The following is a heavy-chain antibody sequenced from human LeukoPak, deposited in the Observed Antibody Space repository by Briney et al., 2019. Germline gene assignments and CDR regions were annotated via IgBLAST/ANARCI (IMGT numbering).Heavy chain of an antibody. J-gene: IGHJ6*02. CDR1: GDSISSYY. CDR3: ARDLVLSKYYYYGFDV. V-gene: IGHV4-59*01. Sequence: SETLSLTCTVSGDSISSYYWSWIRQPPGKGLEWIGYIYYSGSTNYNPSLKSRVTISVDTSKNQFSLKLTSVTAADTAVYYCARDLVLSKYYYYGFDVWGQGTTVTVSS. D-gene: IGHD3-16*01. CDR2: IYYSGST.